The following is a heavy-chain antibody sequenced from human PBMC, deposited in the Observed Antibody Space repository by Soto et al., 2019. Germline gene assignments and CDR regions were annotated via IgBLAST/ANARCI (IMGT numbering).Heavy chain of an antibody. CDR2: IIPIVGIV. D-gene: IGHD1-26*01. V-gene: IGHV1-69*02. Sequence: QVQLVQSGAEVKKPGSSVKVSCKASGGTFSTYTVTWVRQAPGQGLEWMGRIIPIVGIVNYAQKFQGRVPITADKSTSIAYMELSSLRSEDTAVYYCATITSGSYGGDYWGQGTLVTVSS. CDR1: GGTFSTYT. CDR3: ATITSGSYGGDY. J-gene: IGHJ4*02.